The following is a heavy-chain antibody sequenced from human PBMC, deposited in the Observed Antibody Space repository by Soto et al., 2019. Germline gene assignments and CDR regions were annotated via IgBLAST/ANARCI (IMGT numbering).Heavy chain of an antibody. J-gene: IGHJ6*03. CDR2: ISWNSGSI. V-gene: IGHV3-9*01. CDR1: GFTFDDYA. D-gene: IGHD3-16*01. Sequence: GGSLRLSCAASGFTFDDYAMHWVRQAPGKGLEWVSGISWNSGSIGYADSVKGRFTISRDNAKNSLYLQMNSLRAEDTALYYCAKDLLRSGDYYMDVWGKGTTVTVSS. CDR3: AKDLLRSGDYYMDV.